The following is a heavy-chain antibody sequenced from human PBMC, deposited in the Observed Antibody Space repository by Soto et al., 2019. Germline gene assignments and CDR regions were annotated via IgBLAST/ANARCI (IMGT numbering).Heavy chain of an antibody. D-gene: IGHD2-2*01. CDR3: ARSSSTSKRRYYYYYYGMDV. V-gene: IGHV5-10-1*01. Sequence: ESLKISCKGSGYSFTSYWISWVRQMPGKGLEWMGRIDPSDSYTNYSPSFQGHVTISADKSISTAYLQWSSLKASDTAMYYCARSSSTSKRRYYYYYYGMDVWGQGTTVTVSS. CDR2: IDPSDSYT. CDR1: GYSFTSYW. J-gene: IGHJ6*02.